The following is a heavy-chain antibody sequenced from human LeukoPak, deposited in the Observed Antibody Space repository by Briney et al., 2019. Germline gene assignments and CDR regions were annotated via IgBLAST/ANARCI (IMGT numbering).Heavy chain of an antibody. J-gene: IGHJ4*02. Sequence: ASVKVSCKVSGYTLTELSMHWVRQAPGKGLEWMGGFDPEDGETIYAQKFQGRVTMTEDTSTDTAYMELSSLRSEDTAVYYCAIQTWPIYSSSRQRSYHFDYWGQGTLVTVSS. CDR1: GYTLTELS. CDR2: FDPEDGET. D-gene: IGHD6-13*01. V-gene: IGHV1-24*01. CDR3: AIQTWPIYSSSRQRSYHFDY.